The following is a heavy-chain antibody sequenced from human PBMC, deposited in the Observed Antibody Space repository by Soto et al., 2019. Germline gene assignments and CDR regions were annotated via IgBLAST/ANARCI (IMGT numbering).Heavy chain of an antibody. Sequence: GGSLRLSCAASGFTFSGSAMHWVRQASGKGLEWVGRIRSKANSYATAYAASVKGRFTISRDDSKNTAYLQMNSLKTEDTAVYYCTTPIGGPEGFYYYMDVWGKGTTVTVSS. J-gene: IGHJ6*03. CDR3: TTPIGGPEGFYYYMDV. CDR1: GFTFSGSA. D-gene: IGHD2-15*01. CDR2: IRSKANSYAT. V-gene: IGHV3-73*01.